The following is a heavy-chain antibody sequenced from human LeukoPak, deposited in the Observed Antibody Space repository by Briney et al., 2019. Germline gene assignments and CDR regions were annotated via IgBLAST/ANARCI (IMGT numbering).Heavy chain of an antibody. Sequence: PGGSLRLSCAASGFTVSDNFMSWVRRAPGKGLEWVSVIYRGGSTYYADSVEGRFTISRDSSKNTLYLQMYSLRVEDTAVYYCARGWGSSDYWGQGTLVTVSS. CDR3: ARGWGSSDY. D-gene: IGHD7-27*01. J-gene: IGHJ4*02. CDR2: IYRGGST. V-gene: IGHV3-66*01. CDR1: GFTVSDNF.